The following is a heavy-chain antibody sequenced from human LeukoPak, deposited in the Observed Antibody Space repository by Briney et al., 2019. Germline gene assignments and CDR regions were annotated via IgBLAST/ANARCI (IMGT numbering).Heavy chain of an antibody. Sequence: GGSLGLSCAASGFTFSSYAMSWVRQAPGEGLEWVSAISGTGSGTYYADSVKGRFTISRDNSKNALYLQMNSLRAEDTALYYCAKDHSNWYFDLWGRGTLLTVSS. CDR1: GFTFSSYA. CDR2: ISGTGSGT. J-gene: IGHJ2*01. V-gene: IGHV3-23*01. CDR3: AKDHSNWYFDL.